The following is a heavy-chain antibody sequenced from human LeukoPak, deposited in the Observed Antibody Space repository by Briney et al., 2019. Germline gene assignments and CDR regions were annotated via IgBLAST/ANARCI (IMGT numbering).Heavy chain of an antibody. CDR2: IYYSGST. Sequence: GSLRLSCAASGFTFSSYSMNWIRQPPGKGLEWIGSIYYSGSTYYNPSLKSRVTISVDTSKNQFSLKLSSVTAADTAVYYCARPTVRRDFAFDIWGQGTMVTVSS. V-gene: IGHV4-39*01. D-gene: IGHD4-4*01. CDR1: GFTFSSYS. CDR3: ARPTVRRDFAFDI. J-gene: IGHJ3*02.